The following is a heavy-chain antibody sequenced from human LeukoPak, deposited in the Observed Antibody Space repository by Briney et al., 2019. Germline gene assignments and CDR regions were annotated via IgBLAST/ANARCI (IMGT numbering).Heavy chain of an antibody. CDR1: GGSISSGDYY. CDR3: AREAVVAARWFDP. V-gene: IGHV4-30-4*01. Sequence: SETLSLTCTVSGGSISSGDYYRSWIRQPPGKGLEWIGYIYYSGSTYYNPSLKSRVTISVDTSKNQFSLKLSSVTAADTAVYYCAREAVVAARWFDPWGQGTLVTVSS. D-gene: IGHD2-15*01. CDR2: IYYSGST. J-gene: IGHJ5*02.